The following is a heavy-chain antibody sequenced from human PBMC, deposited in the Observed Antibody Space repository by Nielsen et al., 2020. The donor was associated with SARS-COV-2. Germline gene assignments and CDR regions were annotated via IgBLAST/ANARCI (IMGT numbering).Heavy chain of an antibody. CDR3: ARGNGRGSYFDY. CDR1: GFTFRNAW. CDR2: ISYDGSNK. Sequence: GESLKISCVASGFTFRNAWMTWVRQAPGKGLEWVAVISYDGSNKYYADSVKGRFTISRDNSKNTLYLQMNSLRAEDTAVYYCARGNGRGSYFDYWGQGTLVTVSS. J-gene: IGHJ4*02. V-gene: IGHV3-30-3*01. D-gene: IGHD1-1*01.